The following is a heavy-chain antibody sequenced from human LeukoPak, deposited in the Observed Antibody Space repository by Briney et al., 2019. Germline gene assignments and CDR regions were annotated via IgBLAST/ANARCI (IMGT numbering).Heavy chain of an antibody. J-gene: IGHJ3*02. CDR1: GYSISSGYY. V-gene: IGHV4-38-2*02. CDR3: ARDRRLQWLVVDAFDI. D-gene: IGHD6-19*01. CDR2: IYHSGST. Sequence: SETLSLTCTVSGYSISSGYYWGWIRQPPGKGLEWIGSIYHSGSTYYNPSLKSRVTISVDTSENQFSLKLSSVTAADTAVYYCARDRRLQWLVVDAFDIWGQGTMVTVSS.